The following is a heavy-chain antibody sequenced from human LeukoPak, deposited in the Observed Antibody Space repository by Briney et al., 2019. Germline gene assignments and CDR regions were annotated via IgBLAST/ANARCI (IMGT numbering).Heavy chain of an antibody. CDR1: RFTFSSYW. Sequence: PGGSLRLSCAASRFTFSSYWMHWVRQAPGKGLVWVSRINGDGSSTSYADSVKGRFTISRDNAKNTLYLQMNSLRAEDTAVCYCARGYSSSYRIDYWGQGTLVTVSS. J-gene: IGHJ4*02. CDR3: ARGYSSSYRIDY. V-gene: IGHV3-74*01. D-gene: IGHD6-6*01. CDR2: INGDGSST.